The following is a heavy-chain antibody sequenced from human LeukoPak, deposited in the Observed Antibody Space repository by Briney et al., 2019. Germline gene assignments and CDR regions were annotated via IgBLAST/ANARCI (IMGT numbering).Heavy chain of an antibody. J-gene: IGHJ1*01. CDR1: GGSISSGDYY. V-gene: IGHV4-39*01. CDR2: IYYSGTT. Sequence: PSETLALTCAVSGGSISSGDYYWAWIRQPPGKGQQWIGSIYYSGTTYYNPFLKSRLTISGDSSKNQFSLKLSSVTTADTAVYYCARHASGWYTDWGQGTLVTVSS. D-gene: IGHD6-19*01. CDR3: ARHASGWYTD.